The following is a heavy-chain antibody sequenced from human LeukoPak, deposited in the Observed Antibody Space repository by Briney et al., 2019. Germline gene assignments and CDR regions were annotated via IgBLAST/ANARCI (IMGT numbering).Heavy chain of an antibody. V-gene: IGHV3-33*01. J-gene: IGHJ6*02. D-gene: IGHD6-6*01. CDR2: IWYDGSNK. Sequence: GGSLRLSCAASGFTFSSYGMHWVRQAPGKGLEWVAVIWYDGSNKYYADSVKGRFTISRDNSKNTLYLQMNSLRAEDTAVYYCARDQGAALPYYYYCGMDVWGQGTTVTVSS. CDR1: GFTFSSYG. CDR3: ARDQGAALPYYYYCGMDV.